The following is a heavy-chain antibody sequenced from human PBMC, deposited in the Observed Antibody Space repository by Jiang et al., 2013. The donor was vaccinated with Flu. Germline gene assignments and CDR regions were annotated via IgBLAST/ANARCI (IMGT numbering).Heavy chain of an antibody. D-gene: IGHD3-10*01. CDR2: IYCGGSS. Sequence: GPGLVKPSETLSLTCTVSGGSISSSSFCWGWIRQPPGKGLEWIGSIYCGGSSYYNPSLKSRVTISLDTSKKQFSLKLNSVTAADTAVYYCASQHWDHGSGSYYMNHWGQGTLVTVSS. CDR3: ASQHWDHGSGSYYMNH. CDR1: GGSISSSSFC. J-gene: IGHJ5*02. V-gene: IGHV4-39*07.